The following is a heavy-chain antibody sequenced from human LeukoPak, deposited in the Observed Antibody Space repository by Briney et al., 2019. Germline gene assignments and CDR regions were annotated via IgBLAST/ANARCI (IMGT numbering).Heavy chain of an antibody. CDR1: GYSFTIYW. V-gene: IGHV5-51*01. CDR3: ARRYDILTGYYDY. Sequence: GESLKISCKGSGYSFTIYWIAWVRQMPGKGLEWMGIIYPGDSDTRYSPSFQGQVTISADKSISTAYLQWSSLKASDTAMYYCARRYDILTGYYDYWGQGTLVTVSS. J-gene: IGHJ4*02. D-gene: IGHD3-9*01. CDR2: IYPGDSDT.